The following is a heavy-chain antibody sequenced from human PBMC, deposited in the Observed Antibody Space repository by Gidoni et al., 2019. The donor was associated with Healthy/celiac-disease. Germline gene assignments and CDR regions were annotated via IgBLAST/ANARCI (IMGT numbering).Heavy chain of an antibody. V-gene: IGHV4-59*01. J-gene: IGHJ5*02. CDR3: ARSREWWEENNCFDP. CDR1: GDSISSYY. CDR2: IYSSGGT. D-gene: IGHD2-15*01. Sequence: QVQLQESGPGLVKPSETLSLTCTVSGDSISSYYWSWIRQPPGKGLEWIGYIYSSGGTNYNPSLKSRVTISLDTSKNQFSLKLSSVTAADTAVYYCARSREWWEENNCFDPWGQGTLVTVSS.